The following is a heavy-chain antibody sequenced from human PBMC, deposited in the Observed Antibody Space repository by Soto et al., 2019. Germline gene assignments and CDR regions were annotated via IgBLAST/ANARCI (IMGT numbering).Heavy chain of an antibody. D-gene: IGHD3-22*01. CDR2: ISSRSTYI. CDR3: AREFRYYYGASGYSSIDY. Sequence: EVQLVESGGGLVKPGGSLRLSCAASGFTFNTYNMYWVRQAPGKGLEWVSSISSRSTYIYYADSGKGRFTISRDNAKNSLYLQMNRLRAEDTALYYCAREFRYYYGASGYSSIDYWGQGTLVTVSS. V-gene: IGHV3-21*06. J-gene: IGHJ4*02. CDR1: GFTFNTYN.